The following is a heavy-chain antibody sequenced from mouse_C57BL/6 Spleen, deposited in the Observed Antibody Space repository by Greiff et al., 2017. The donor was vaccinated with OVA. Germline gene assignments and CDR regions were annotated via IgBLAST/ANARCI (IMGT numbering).Heavy chain of an antibody. CDR3: ARSGDSSGYGAMDY. J-gene: IGHJ4*01. D-gene: IGHD3-2*02. CDR2: INPNNGGT. CDR1: GYTFTDYY. Sequence: VQLQQSGPELVKPGASVKISCKASGYTFTDYYMNWVKQSHGKSLEWIGDINPNNGGTSYNQKFKGKATLTVDKSSSTAYMELRSLTSEDSAVYYGARSGDSSGYGAMDYWGQGTSVTVSS. V-gene: IGHV1-26*01.